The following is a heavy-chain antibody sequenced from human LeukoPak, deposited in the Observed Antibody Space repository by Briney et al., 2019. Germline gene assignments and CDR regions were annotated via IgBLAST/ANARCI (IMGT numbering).Heavy chain of an antibody. CDR3: ARDLTPEYSSNWPEGDY. CDR1: GFTFRSYE. Sequence: GGSLRLSCAASGFTFRSYEMNWVRQAPGKGLEWVSYISSSGTTIYYADSVEGRFTISRDNAKNSLYLQMNSLRAEDTAVYYCARDLTPEYSSNWPEGDYWGQGTLVTVSS. CDR2: ISSSGTTI. V-gene: IGHV3-48*03. D-gene: IGHD6-13*01. J-gene: IGHJ4*02.